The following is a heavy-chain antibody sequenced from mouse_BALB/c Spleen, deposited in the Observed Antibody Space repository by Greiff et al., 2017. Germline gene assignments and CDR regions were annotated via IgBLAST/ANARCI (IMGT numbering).Heavy chain of an antibody. CDR3: ASPYGNYGYAMDY. V-gene: IGHV2-9*02. CDR1: GFSLTSYG. J-gene: IGHJ4*01. CDR2: IWAGGST. D-gene: IGHD2-1*01. Sequence: QVQLKQSGPGLVAPSQSLSITCTVSGFSLTSYGVHWVRQPPGKGLEWLGVIWAGGSTNYNSALMSRLSISKDNSKSQVFLKMNSLQTDDTAMYYCASPYGNYGYAMDYWGQGTSVTVSS.